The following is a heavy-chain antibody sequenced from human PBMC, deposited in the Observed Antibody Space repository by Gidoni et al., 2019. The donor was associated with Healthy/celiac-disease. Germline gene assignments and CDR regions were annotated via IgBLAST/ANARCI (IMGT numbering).Heavy chain of an antibody. CDR2: INNRGST. Sequence: QVQLQQWGAGLLKPSETLSLPCAVYGGSFSGYYWSWIRQPPGKGLEWIGEINNRGSTNYNPAPKSRVTIAVDTSKNQFSLKLGSVTAADTAVYYCARGWGGSYYRNDYWGQGTLVTVSS. D-gene: IGHD1-26*01. CDR3: ARGWGGSYYRNDY. V-gene: IGHV4-34*01. CDR1: GGSFSGYY. J-gene: IGHJ4*02.